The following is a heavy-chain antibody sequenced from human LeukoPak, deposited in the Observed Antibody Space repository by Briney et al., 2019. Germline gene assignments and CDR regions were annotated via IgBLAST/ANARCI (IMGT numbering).Heavy chain of an antibody. CDR1: GFTFSSYW. CDR2: IKSDGST. Sequence: GRSLRLSCAASGFTFSSYWMHWVRQAPGKGLVWVSRIKSDGSTNYADSVKGRFTISRGNAKNTVSLQMNSLRAEDTGVYFCARAPSEIGGYYPEYFRHWGQGTLVTVSS. D-gene: IGHD3-22*01. V-gene: IGHV3-74*01. CDR3: ARAPSEIGGYYPEYFRH. J-gene: IGHJ1*01.